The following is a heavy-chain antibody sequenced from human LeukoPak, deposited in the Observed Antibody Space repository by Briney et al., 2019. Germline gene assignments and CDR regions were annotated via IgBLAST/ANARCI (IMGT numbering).Heavy chain of an antibody. CDR3: ARGGYSESFYNPRSYGMDV. CDR2: INPSGGTT. Sequence: ASVKVSCKASGYTFTNYYLHWVRQVPGQGLAWMGIINPSGGTTRYVEKFQGRVTMTRDTSASTVYMELRSLRSEDTAVYYCARGGYSESFYNPRSYGMDVWGQGTTVIVSS. J-gene: IGHJ6*02. CDR1: GYTFTNYY. V-gene: IGHV1-46*01. D-gene: IGHD3-10*01.